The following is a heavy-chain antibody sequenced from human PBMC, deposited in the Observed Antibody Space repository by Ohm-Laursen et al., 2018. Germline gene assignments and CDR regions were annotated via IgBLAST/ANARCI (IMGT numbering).Heavy chain of an antibody. CDR1: GFTFSTYW. CDR3: VRDRRGGSIELRA. V-gene: IGHV3-7*01. CDR2: INQDGSEK. Sequence: SLRLSCAASGFTFSTYWMNWFRQAPGKGLESVASINQDGSEKYFVDSVRGRFTICRDNAKNSLYLQMNSLRAEDTAVYYCVRDRRGGSIELRAGGQGALVTVSS. J-gene: IGHJ4*02. D-gene: IGHD6-6*01.